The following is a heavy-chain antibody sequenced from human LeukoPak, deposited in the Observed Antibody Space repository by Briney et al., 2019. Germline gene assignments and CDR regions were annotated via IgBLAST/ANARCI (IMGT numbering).Heavy chain of an antibody. CDR2: INAGNGNT. D-gene: IGHD3-22*01. J-gene: IGHJ4*02. Sequence: ASVKVSCKASGYTFTSYAMDCVRQAPGQRLEWMGWINAGNGNTKYSQKFQGRVTITRDTSASTAYMELSSLRSEDTALYYCAREVGYYYDSSGYRYWGQGTLVTVSS. CDR1: GYTFTSYA. CDR3: AREVGYYYDSSGYRY. V-gene: IGHV1-3*01.